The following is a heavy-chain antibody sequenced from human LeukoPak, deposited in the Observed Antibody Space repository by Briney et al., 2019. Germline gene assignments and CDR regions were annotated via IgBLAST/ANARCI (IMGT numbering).Heavy chain of an antibody. CDR3: ARDLGGGRFLEWLLDGYFDY. D-gene: IGHD3-3*01. Sequence: SGGSLRLSCAASGFTFSSYSMKWVRQAPGKGLEWVSSISSSSSYIYYADSVKGRFTISRDNAKNSLYPQMNSLRAEDTAVYYCARDLGGGRFLEWLLDGYFDYWGQGTLVTVSS. CDR2: ISSSSSYI. V-gene: IGHV3-21*01. J-gene: IGHJ4*02. CDR1: GFTFSSYS.